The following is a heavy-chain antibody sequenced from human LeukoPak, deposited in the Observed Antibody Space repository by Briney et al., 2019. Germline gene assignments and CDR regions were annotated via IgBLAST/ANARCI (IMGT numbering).Heavy chain of an antibody. J-gene: IGHJ4*02. CDR3: AKGSSAAGTRGFDY. Sequence: QAGGSLRLSCAASGFTFSSYGMHWVRQAPGKGLEWVAFIRYDGSNKYYADSVKGRFTISRDNSKNTLYLQMNSLRAEDTAVYYCAKGSSAAGTRGFDYWGQGTLVTVSS. CDR1: GFTFSSYG. CDR2: IRYDGSNK. V-gene: IGHV3-30*02. D-gene: IGHD6-13*01.